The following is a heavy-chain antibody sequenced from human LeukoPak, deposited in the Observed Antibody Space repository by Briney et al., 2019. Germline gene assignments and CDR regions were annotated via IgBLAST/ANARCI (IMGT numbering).Heavy chain of an antibody. V-gene: IGHV3-7*01. CDR1: GFTFGKHW. D-gene: IGHD3-3*01. CDR2: IKLDGSEK. CDR3: ARDQYDTWSRRGNFDS. Sequence: PGGSLRLSCVASGFTFGKHWMSWVRQAPGKGLEWVASIKLDGSEKNYVDSVKGRFTISRDNTKNSLYLQMNSLRVEDTAVFYCARDQYDTWSRRGNFDSWGQGTLVIVSS. J-gene: IGHJ4*02.